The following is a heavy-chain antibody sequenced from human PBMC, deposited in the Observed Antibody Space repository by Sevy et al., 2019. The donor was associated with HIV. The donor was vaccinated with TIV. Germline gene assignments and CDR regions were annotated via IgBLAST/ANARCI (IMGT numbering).Heavy chain of an antibody. CDR3: ARGKNSYYYGSGSYDTYYYYGMDV. CDR2: ISSSSSYI. D-gene: IGHD3-10*01. CDR1: GFTFSSYS. V-gene: IGHV3-21*01. Sequence: GGSLRLSCAASGFTFSSYSMNWVRQAPGKGLEWVSSISSSSSYIYYADSVKGRFTISRDNAKNSLYLQMNSQRAGDTAVYYCARGKNSYYYGSGSYDTYYYYGMDVWGQGTTVTVSS. J-gene: IGHJ6*02.